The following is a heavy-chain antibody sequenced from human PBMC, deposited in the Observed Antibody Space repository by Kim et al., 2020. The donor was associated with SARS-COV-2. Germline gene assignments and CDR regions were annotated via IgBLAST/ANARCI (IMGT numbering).Heavy chain of an antibody. V-gene: IGHV3-23*01. Sequence: GGSLRLSCAASGFTFSSYDMTWVRQAPGKGLEWVSSISSTGGATYYADSVKGRFTISRDNSKNTLYLQMNSLRAEDTALYYCAKQRAARSLNDAFDIWGQGTMVTVSS. CDR3: AKQRAARSLNDAFDI. CDR2: ISSTGGAT. J-gene: IGHJ3*02. D-gene: IGHD2-15*01. CDR1: GFTFSSYD.